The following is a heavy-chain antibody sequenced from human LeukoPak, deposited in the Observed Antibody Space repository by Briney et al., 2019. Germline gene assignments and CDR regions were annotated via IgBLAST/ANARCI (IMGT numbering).Heavy chain of an antibody. CDR1: GGSISSGGYY. Sequence: SETLSLTCTVSGGSISSGGYYWSWLRQPPGKGLEWIGYIYYSGSTHYNPSLKSRVTISVDTSSNQFSLKLSSVTAADTAVYYCATYSSLATPHYLNYWGQGTLVTVSS. J-gene: IGHJ4*02. CDR2: IYYSGST. V-gene: IGHV4-61*08. D-gene: IGHD2-15*01. CDR3: ATYSSLATPHYLNY.